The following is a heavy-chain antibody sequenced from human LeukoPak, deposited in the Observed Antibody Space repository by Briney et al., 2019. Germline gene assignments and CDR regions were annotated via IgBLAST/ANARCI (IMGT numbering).Heavy chain of an antibody. Sequence: PGGSLSLSCAASGFAFNTYAMHWVRQAPGQGLEWVALIWHDGSHKFYSNSVRGQFTISRDNSKNTVSLQMNNLRPEDTAVYYCAREIFGSGSSPDFWGQGTLVTVSS. CDR3: AREIFGSGSSPDF. V-gene: IGHV3-33*01. J-gene: IGHJ4*02. D-gene: IGHD3-10*01. CDR1: GFAFNTYA. CDR2: IWHDGSHK.